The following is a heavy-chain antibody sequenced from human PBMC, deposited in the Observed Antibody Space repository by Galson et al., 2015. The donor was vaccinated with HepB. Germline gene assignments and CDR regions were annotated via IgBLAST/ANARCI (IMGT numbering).Heavy chain of an antibody. CDR3: ARGVAVRRVYYYYMDV. D-gene: IGHD2-15*01. Sequence: SVKVSCKASGGTFSSYAISWVRQAPGQGLEWMGGIIPIFGTANYAQKFQGRVTITADESTSTAYMELSSLRSDDTAVYYCARGVAVRRVYYYYMDVWGKGTTVTVSS. CDR2: IIPIFGTA. V-gene: IGHV1-69*13. CDR1: GGTFSSYA. J-gene: IGHJ6*03.